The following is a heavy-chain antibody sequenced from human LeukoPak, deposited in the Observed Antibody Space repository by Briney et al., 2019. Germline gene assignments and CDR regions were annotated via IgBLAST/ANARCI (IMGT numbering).Heavy chain of an antibody. CDR2: IGTAGDT. Sequence: PGGSLRLSCAASGFTFSSYDMHWVRQATGKGLEWVSAIGTAGDTYYPGSVKGRFTISRENAKNSLYLQMNSLRAEDTAVYYCAKVTSDIVVVVADRLRRQRHSGGWCAYWGQGALVTVSS. D-gene: IGHD2-15*01. V-gene: IGHV3-13*01. J-gene: IGHJ4*02. CDR1: GFTFSSYD. CDR3: AKVTSDIVVVVADRLRRQRHSGGWCAY.